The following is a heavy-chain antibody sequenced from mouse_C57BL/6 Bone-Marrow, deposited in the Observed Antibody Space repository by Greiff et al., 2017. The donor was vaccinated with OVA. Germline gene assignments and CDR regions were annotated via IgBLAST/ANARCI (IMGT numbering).Heavy chain of an antibody. V-gene: IGHV5-4*01. D-gene: IGHD3-3*01. J-gene: IGHJ2*01. Sequence: EVKVVESGGGLVKPGGSLKLSCAASGFTFSSYAMSWVRQTPEKRLEWVATISDGGSYTYYPDNVKGRFTISRDNAKNNLYLQMSHLKSEDTAMYYCARDEGRPYFDYWGQGTTLTVSS. CDR2: ISDGGSYT. CDR3: ARDEGRPYFDY. CDR1: GFTFSSYA.